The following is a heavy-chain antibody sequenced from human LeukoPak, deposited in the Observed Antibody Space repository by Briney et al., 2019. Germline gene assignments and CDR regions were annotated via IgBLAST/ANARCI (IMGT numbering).Heavy chain of an antibody. CDR2: ISSNGGST. CDR3: ARTGSGSYHIDY. CDR1: GLTFSYYA. J-gene: IGHJ4*02. V-gene: IGHV3-64*01. Sequence: GGSLRLSCAASGLTFSYYAMHWVRQAPGKGLEYVSAISSNGGSTYYANSVKGRFTISRDNSKNTLNLQMGSLRPEDMAVYYCARTGSGSYHIDYWGQGTLVTVSS. D-gene: IGHD3-10*01.